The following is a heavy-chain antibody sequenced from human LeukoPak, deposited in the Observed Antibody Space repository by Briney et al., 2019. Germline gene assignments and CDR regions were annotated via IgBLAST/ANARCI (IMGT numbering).Heavy chain of an antibody. CDR1: GGSISSGRYY. J-gene: IGHJ4*02. CDR2: IYSSGHT. CDR3: ARSRGFSYGFNFDY. V-gene: IGHV4-61*02. D-gene: IGHD5-18*01. Sequence: SQTLSLTCNVSGGSISSGRYYWTCTRQPPGQGLEWLARIYSSGHTNYNPSLKSRVTVSADTSKNQFSLNLSSVTAADTAVYYCARSRGFSYGFNFDYWGQGTLVTVSS.